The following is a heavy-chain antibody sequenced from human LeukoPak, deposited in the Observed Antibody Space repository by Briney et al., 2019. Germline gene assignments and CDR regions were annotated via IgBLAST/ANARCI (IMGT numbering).Heavy chain of an antibody. Sequence: SETLSLTCSVSGARLTNPTYFQWSWFRLPPGKGLEFIGKIFASGTAALTPSLKSRVTMSLDTSKNEFSLRLTSVTAEDSAAYYCARFKSGGFYYFDSWGQGTLVTVSS. CDR3: ARFKSGGFYYFDS. CDR1: GARLTNPTYF. CDR2: IFASGTA. J-gene: IGHJ4*02. V-gene: IGHV4-61*01. D-gene: IGHD2-15*01.